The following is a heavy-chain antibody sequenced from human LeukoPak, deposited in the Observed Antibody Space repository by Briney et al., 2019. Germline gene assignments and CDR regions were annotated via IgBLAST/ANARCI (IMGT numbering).Heavy chain of an antibody. CDR1: GYTFTDNF. D-gene: IGHD5-18*01. J-gene: IGHJ4*02. CDR2: INPNTGGT. V-gene: IGHV1-2*02. Sequence: ASVKVSCKASGYTFTDNFIHWVRQAPGQGLEWMGWINPNTGGTNYAQRFRDRVTVTSDTSTVYMDLSRLTSDDTAVYYCARDLRSGGVTYGQDSWGQGTLVTVSS. CDR3: ARDLRSGGVTYGQDS.